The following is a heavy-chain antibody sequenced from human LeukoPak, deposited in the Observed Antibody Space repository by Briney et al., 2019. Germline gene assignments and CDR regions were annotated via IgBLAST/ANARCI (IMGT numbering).Heavy chain of an antibody. D-gene: IGHD4-17*01. V-gene: IGHV3-30-3*01. J-gene: IGHJ4*02. CDR2: ISYDGSNK. CDR3: ARDTIYGDYKYDY. Sequence: GRSLRLSCAASGFTFSSYAMHWVRQAPGKGLEWVAVISYDGSNKYYADSVKGRFTISRDNSKNTLYRQMNSLRAEDTAVYYCARDTIYGDYKYDYWGQGTLVTVSS. CDR1: GFTFSSYA.